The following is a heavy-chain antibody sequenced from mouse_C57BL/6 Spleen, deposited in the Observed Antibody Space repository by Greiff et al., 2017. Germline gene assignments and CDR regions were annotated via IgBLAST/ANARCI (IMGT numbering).Heavy chain of an antibody. CDR1: GFTFSSYA. V-gene: IGHV5-4*03. J-gene: IGHJ2*01. CDR3: ARAYGNYGWFDY. CDR2: ISDGGSYT. D-gene: IGHD2-1*01. Sequence: EVKLQESGGGLVKPGGSLKLSCAASGFTFSSYAMSWVRQTPEKRLEWVATISDGGSYTYYPDNVKGRFTISRDNAKNNLYLQMSHLKSEDTAMYYCARAYGNYGWFDYWGQGTTLTVSS.